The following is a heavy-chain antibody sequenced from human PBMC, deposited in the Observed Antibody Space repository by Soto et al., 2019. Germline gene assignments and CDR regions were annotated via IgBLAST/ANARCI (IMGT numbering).Heavy chain of an antibody. CDR2: IASDGKDK. CDR3: AKDGAIGAADYFFDY. Sequence: QVQLVESGGGVVQPGRSLKLSGAASGFTFSNYAIHWVRQAPGKGREWVAVIASDGKDKRYADSVKGRFTISRDNSKNTVYLQMNSLRGEDTAVYYCAKDGAIGAADYFFDYWGQGSLVTVSS. J-gene: IGHJ4*02. D-gene: IGHD6-13*01. CDR1: GFTFSNYA. V-gene: IGHV3-30*18.